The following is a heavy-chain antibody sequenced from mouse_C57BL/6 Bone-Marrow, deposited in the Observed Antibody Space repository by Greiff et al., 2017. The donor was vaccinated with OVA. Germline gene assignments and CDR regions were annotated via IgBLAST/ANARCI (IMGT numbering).Heavy chain of an antibody. J-gene: IGHJ4*01. D-gene: IGHD3-2*02. Sequence: QVQLQQPGAELVRPGSSVKLSCKASGYTFTSYWMHWVKQRPIQGLEWIGNIDPSDSETHYNQKFKDKATLTVDKSSSTAYMQLSSLTSEDSAVYYCARQGQLRLRHAMDYWGQGTSVTVSS. CDR3: ARQGQLRLRHAMDY. CDR2: IDPSDSET. V-gene: IGHV1-52*01. CDR1: GYTFTSYW.